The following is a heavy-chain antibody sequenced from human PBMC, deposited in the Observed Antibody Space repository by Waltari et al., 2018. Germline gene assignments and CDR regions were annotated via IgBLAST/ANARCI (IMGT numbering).Heavy chain of an antibody. CDR1: GGSFSGYY. CDR3: ARRDYDFWSGYPEYFQH. CDR2: INHSGST. J-gene: IGHJ1*01. D-gene: IGHD3-3*01. V-gene: IGHV4-34*01. Sequence: QVQLQQWGAGLLKPSETLSLTCAVYGGSFSGYYWSWIRQPPGKGLEWIGEINHSGSTNSNPSLKSRVTISVDTSKNQFSLKLSSVTAADTAVYYCARRDYDFWSGYPEYFQHWGQGTLVTVSS.